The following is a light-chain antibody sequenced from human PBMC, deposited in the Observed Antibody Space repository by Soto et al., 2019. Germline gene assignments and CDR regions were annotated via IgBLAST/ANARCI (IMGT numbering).Light chain of an antibody. CDR2: GAS. CDR1: QSVRSH. Sequence: EIVMTQSPVTLSLSPGERATLSCRASQSVRSHLAWYQQKPGQPPRLLIHGASTRATGIPARFSGSGSGTDFTLTISSLQSEDFAVYYCQQYNNWPWTFGQGTKVDIK. V-gene: IGKV3-15*01. J-gene: IGKJ1*01. CDR3: QQYNNWPWT.